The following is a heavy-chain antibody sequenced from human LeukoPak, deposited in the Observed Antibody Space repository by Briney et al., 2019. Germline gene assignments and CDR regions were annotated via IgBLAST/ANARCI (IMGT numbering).Heavy chain of an antibody. V-gene: IGHV4-34*01. J-gene: IGHJ5*02. CDR2: INHSGST. CDR3: ARVPIGDYDDWFDP. CDR1: GGSFSGYY. Sequence: SETLSLTCAVSGGSFSGYYWSWIRQPPGKGLEWIGEINHSGSTNYNPSLKSRVTISVDTSKNQFSLKPSSVTAADTAVYYCARVPIGDYDDWFDPWGQGTLVTVSS. D-gene: IGHD4-17*01.